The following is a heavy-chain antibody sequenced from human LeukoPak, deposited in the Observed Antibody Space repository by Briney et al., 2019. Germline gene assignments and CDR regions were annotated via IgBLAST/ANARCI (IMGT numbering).Heavy chain of an antibody. CDR3: ASQDTAMDY. D-gene: IGHD5-18*01. J-gene: IGHJ4*02. V-gene: IGHV4-34*01. CDR1: GGSFSGYY. Sequence: KSSETLSLTCAVYGGSFSGYYWSWIRQPPGKGLEWIGEINHSGSTNYNPSLKSRVTISVDTSKNQFSLKLSSVTAADTAVYYCASQDTAMDYWGQGTLVTVSS. CDR2: INHSGST.